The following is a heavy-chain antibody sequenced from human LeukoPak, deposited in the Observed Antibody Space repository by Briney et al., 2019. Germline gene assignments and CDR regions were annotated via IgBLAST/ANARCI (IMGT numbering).Heavy chain of an antibody. J-gene: IGHJ6*03. V-gene: IGHV1-18*01. D-gene: IGHD3-22*01. CDR2: ISAYNGNT. Sequence: ASVKVSCKASGYTFTSYGISWVRQAPGQGLEWMGWISAYNGNTNYAQKLQGRVTMTTDTSTSTAYMELRSLRSDYTAVYYCARDYYYDSSGLAATYYYYYYMDVWGKGTTVTVSS. CDR1: GYTFTSYG. CDR3: ARDYYYDSSGLAATYYYYYYMDV.